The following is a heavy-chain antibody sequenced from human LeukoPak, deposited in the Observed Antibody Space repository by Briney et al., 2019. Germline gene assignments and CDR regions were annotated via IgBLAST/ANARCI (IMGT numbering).Heavy chain of an antibody. D-gene: IGHD3-10*01. CDR1: GITFNGAW. J-gene: IGHJ1*01. Sequence: PGGSLRLSCAASGITFNGAWMHWVRQAPGKGLVWVSRINDDGSFRRYANSVKGRFTISRDNAKNTLFLQMDSLRAEDTAVYYCARVSGPGMNEYYHLWGQGTLVTVSS. V-gene: IGHV3-74*01. CDR3: ARVSGPGMNEYYHL. CDR2: INDDGSFR.